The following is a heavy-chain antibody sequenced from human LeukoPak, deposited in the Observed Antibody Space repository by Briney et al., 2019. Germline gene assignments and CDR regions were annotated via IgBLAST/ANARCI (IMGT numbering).Heavy chain of an antibody. V-gene: IGHV1-18*01. J-gene: IGHJ6*02. Sequence: ASVKVSCKASAYTFTSYGISWVRQAPGQGLEWMGWISAYNGNTNYVQKLQGRVTMTTDTSTSTAYMELRSLRFDDKAVYYCARGGSSYDILTGYYPRGEYYGMDVWGQGTTVTVSS. CDR3: ARGGSSYDILTGYYPRGEYYGMDV. D-gene: IGHD3-9*01. CDR2: ISAYNGNT. CDR1: AYTFTSYG.